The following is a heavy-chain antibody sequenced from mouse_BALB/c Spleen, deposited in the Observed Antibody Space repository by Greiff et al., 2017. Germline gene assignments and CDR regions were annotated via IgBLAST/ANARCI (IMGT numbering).Heavy chain of an antibody. V-gene: IGHV5-9-3*01. CDR2: ISSGGSYT. J-gene: IGHJ4*01. Sequence: EVQGVESGGGLVKPGGSLKLSCAASGFTFSSYAMSWVRQTPEKRLEWVATISSGGSYTYYPDSVKGRFTISRDNAKNTLYLQMSSLRSEDTAMYYCAIPYDGYYEGAMDYWGQGTSVTVSS. CDR3: AIPYDGYYEGAMDY. D-gene: IGHD2-3*01. CDR1: GFTFSSYA.